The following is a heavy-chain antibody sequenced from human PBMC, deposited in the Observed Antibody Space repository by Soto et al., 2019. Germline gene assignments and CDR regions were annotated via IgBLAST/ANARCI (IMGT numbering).Heavy chain of an antibody. J-gene: IGHJ6*02. CDR2: FFSDAER. V-gene: IGHV2-26*01. Sequence: SGPTLVNPTEALTLTCSVSGFSLTNGRMGVSWIRQPPGKALEWLAHFFSDAERSYSTSMQSRLNMYKDSSGSQVVLTMTNMAPADTATYFCARMDGDYNYYGLDVWGHGIAVTVSS. CDR1: GFSLTNGRMG. D-gene: IGHD4-17*01. CDR3: ARMDGDYNYYGLDV.